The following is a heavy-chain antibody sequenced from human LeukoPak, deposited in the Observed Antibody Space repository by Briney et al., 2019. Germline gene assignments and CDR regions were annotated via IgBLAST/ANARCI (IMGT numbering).Heavy chain of an antibody. CDR3: ARSGGWIFGVVNPLYMDV. D-gene: IGHD3-3*01. CDR2: INPNSGGT. J-gene: IGHJ6*03. Sequence: ASVKVSCKASGYTFTGYYMHWVRQAPGQGLEWMGWINPNSGGTNYAQKFQGRVTMTRDTSISTAYMELSRLRSDDTAVYYCARSGGWIFGVVNPLYMDVWGKGTTVTVSS. CDR1: GYTFTGYY. V-gene: IGHV1-2*02.